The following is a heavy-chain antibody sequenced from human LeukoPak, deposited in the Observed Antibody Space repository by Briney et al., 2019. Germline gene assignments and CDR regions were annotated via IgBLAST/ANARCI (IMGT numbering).Heavy chain of an antibody. CDR2: MNPNSGNT. J-gene: IGHJ3*02. CDR1: GYTFTSYD. D-gene: IGHD1-26*01. Sequence: ASVKVSCKASGYTFTSYDINWVRQATGQGLEWMGWMNPNSGNTGYAQKFQGRVTMTRNTSISTAYMELSSLRSEDTAVYYCALVGGTYDAFDIWGQGTMVTVSS. CDR3: ALVGGTYDAFDI. V-gene: IGHV1-8*01.